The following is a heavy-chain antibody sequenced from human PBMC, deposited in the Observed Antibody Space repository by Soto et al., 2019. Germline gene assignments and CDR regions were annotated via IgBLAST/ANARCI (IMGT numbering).Heavy chain of an antibody. CDR2: IIPILGIA. J-gene: IGHJ6*03. Sequence: QVQLVQSGAEVKKPGSSVKVSCKASGGTFSSYTISWVRQAPGQGLEWMGRIIPILGIANYAQKFQGRVTITADKSTSTAYMELSSLRSEDTAVYYCAREGDPEYLGIHLSYYMDVWGKGTTVTVSS. D-gene: IGHD3-9*01. CDR1: GGTFSSYT. V-gene: IGHV1-69*08. CDR3: AREGDPEYLGIHLSYYMDV.